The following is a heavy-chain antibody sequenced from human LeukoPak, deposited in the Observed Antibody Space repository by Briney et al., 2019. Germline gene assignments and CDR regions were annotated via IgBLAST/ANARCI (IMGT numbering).Heavy chain of an antibody. CDR1: GGSFSGYY. D-gene: IGHD6-13*01. CDR3: ARGGQYSSSWYSNYYYYMDV. V-gene: IGHV4-34*01. Sequence: SETLSLTCAVYGGSFSGYYWSWLRQPPGKGLEWIGEINHSGSTNYNPSLKNRLTISVDTSKNQFSLKLSSVTAADTAVYYCARGGQYSSSWYSNYYYYMDVWGKGTTVTVSS. CDR2: INHSGST. J-gene: IGHJ6*03.